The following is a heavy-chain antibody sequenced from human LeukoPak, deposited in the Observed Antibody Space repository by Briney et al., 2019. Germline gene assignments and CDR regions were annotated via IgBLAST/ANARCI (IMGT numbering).Heavy chain of an antibody. CDR3: ASYDSSGLDAFDI. J-gene: IGHJ3*02. D-gene: IGHD3-22*01. CDR2: IYYSGST. Sequence: PSETLSLTCTVSGGSISSSSYYWGWIRQPPGKGLEWIGSIYYSGSTYYNPSLKSRVTISVDTSKNQFSLKLSSVTAADTAVYYCASYDSSGLDAFDIWGQGTMVTVSS. CDR1: GGSISSSSYY. V-gene: IGHV4-39*01.